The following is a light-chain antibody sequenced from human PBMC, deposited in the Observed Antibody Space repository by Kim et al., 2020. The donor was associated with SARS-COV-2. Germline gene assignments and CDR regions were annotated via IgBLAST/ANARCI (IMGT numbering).Light chain of an antibody. CDR1: QSVSSN. Sequence: SVSPGESATLSCRASQSVSSNLAWYQQKPGQAPRLLIYGASTGATGLPARFSGSGSGTEFTLTISSLQSEDFAVYYCQQYINWPQTFGQGTKLEI. CDR2: GAS. V-gene: IGKV3-15*01. CDR3: QQYINWPQT. J-gene: IGKJ1*01.